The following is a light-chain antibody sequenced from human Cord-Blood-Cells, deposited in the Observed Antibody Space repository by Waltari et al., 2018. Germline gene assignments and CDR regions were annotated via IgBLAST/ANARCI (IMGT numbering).Light chain of an antibody. V-gene: IGLV2-23*01. CDR1: SSDVGSYNL. J-gene: IGLJ2*01. CDR2: EGS. CDR3: CSYAGSSTVV. Sequence: QSALTQPASVSGSPGQSITISCTGTSSDVGSYNLVSWYQQHPGKAPKLMSYEGSKRPSGVFNRFSGSKSGNTASRPISGLQAEDEADYYCCSYAGSSTVVFGGGTKLTVL.